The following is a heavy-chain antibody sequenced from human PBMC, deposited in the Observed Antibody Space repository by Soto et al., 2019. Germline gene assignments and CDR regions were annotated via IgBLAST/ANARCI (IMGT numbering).Heavy chain of an antibody. Sequence: QVQLQESGPGLVKPSQTLSLTCTVSGGSISSGGYYWSWIRQHPGKGLEWIGYIYYSGSTYYNPSLKSRVTISVDTSKNQFSLKLSSVTAADTAVYYCARGGAVEMATAPFDYWGQGTLVTVSS. D-gene: IGHD2-21*01. CDR2: IYYSGST. CDR1: GGSISSGGYY. V-gene: IGHV4-31*03. J-gene: IGHJ4*02. CDR3: ARGGAVEMATAPFDY.